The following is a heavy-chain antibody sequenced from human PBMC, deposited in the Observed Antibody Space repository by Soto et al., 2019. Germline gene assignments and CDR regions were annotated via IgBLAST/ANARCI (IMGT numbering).Heavy chain of an antibody. CDR1: GFTFSSYG. CDR2: ISYDGSNK. Sequence: QVQLVESGGGVVQPGRSLRLSCAASGFTFSSYGMHWVRQAPGKGLEWVAVISYDGSNKYYADSVKVRFTISRDNSKNTLYLQMNSLRAEDTAVYYCAEGGSFDYWGQGTLVTVSS. J-gene: IGHJ4*02. V-gene: IGHV3-30*03. D-gene: IGHD2-15*01. CDR3: AEGGSFDY.